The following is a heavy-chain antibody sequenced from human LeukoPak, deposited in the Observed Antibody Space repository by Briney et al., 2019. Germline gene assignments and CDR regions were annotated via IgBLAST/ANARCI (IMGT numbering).Heavy chain of an antibody. J-gene: IGHJ4*02. V-gene: IGHV3-7*01. CDR1: GFTFSSYW. D-gene: IGHD1-26*01. CDR2: IKQDGSEK. CDR3: ARGTGIVGALRYFDY. Sequence: GGSLRLSCAASGFTFSSYWMSWVRQAPGKGLEWVANIKQDGSEKYYVDSVKGRFTISRDNAKNSLYLQMNSLRAEDTAVYYRARGTGIVGALRYFDYWGQGTLVTVSS.